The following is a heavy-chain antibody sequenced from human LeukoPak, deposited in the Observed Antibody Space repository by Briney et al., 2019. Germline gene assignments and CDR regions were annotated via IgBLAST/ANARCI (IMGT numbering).Heavy chain of an antibody. CDR3: AGRPDSSGYELFDY. J-gene: IGHJ4*02. CDR1: GGTFSSYA. V-gene: IGHV1-69*04. CDR2: IIPILGIA. Sequence: SVKVSCKASGGTFSSYAISWVRQAPGQGLEWMGRIIPILGIANYAQKFQGRVTITADKSTSTAYMELSSLRSEDTAVYYCAGRPDSSGYELFDYWGQGTLVTVSS. D-gene: IGHD3-22*01.